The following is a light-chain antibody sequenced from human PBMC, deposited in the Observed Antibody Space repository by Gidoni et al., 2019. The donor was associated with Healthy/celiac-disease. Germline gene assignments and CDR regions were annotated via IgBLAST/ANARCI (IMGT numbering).Light chain of an antibody. Sequence: SSVLTQPPSVSVAPGQTARITCRGNKIGSKSVHWYQPKPGQAPVLVVYDDSDRPSGIPERFSGSNSGNTATLTISRVEAGDEADYYCQVWDSSSDHVVFGGGTKLTVL. J-gene: IGLJ2*01. CDR1: KIGSKS. V-gene: IGLV3-21*02. CDR2: DDS. CDR3: QVWDSSSDHVV.